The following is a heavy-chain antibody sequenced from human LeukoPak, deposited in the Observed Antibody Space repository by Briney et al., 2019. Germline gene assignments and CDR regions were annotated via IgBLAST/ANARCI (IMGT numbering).Heavy chain of an antibody. CDR3: ARDGQRWLQSDAFDV. V-gene: IGHV1-69*06. D-gene: IGHD5-24*01. J-gene: IGHJ3*01. CDR2: IIPIFGTA. Sequence: GASVKVSCKASGGTFSSYAISWVRQAPGQGLEWMGGIIPIFGTANYAQKFQGRVTITADKSTSTAYMELSSLRSEDTAVYYCARDGQRWLQSDAFDVWGQGTMVTVSS. CDR1: GGTFSSYA.